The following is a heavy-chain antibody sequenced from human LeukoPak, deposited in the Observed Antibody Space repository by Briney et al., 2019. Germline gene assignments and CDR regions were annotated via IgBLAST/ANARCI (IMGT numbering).Heavy chain of an antibody. V-gene: IGHV4-59*01. Sequence: SETLSLTCTVSGRSIGSYYWSCIRQPPGKGLEWIGYIYYSGSTNYNPSLKSRVTISIDTSKNQFSLNLSSVTAADSAVYYCARGASGYSYGWGQGTLVTVSS. J-gene: IGHJ4*02. D-gene: IGHD5-18*01. CDR3: ARGASGYSYG. CDR2: IYYSGST. CDR1: GRSIGSYY.